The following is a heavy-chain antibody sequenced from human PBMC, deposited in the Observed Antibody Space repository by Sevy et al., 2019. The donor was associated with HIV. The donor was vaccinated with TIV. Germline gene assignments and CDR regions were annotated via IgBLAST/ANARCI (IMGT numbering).Heavy chain of an antibody. Sequence: GGSLRLSCAASGFTFSKYSMSWVRQPPGTGLEWVSTLSFGCGEINYADSVKGRFTISRDNSKSSVYLQMNNLRPEDTAVYYCAREGCTKPHDYWGQETLVTVSS. D-gene: IGHD2-8*01. V-gene: IGHV3-23*01. CDR2: LSFGCGEI. CDR3: AREGCTKPHDY. CDR1: GFTFSKYS. J-gene: IGHJ4*02.